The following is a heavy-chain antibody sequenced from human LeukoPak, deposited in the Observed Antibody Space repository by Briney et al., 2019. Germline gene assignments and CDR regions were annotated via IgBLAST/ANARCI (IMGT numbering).Heavy chain of an antibody. CDR3: ARDTYYYDSSGYF. CDR2: ISSSGSTI. D-gene: IGHD3-22*01. CDR1: GFTFSSYE. Sequence: PGGSLRLXCAASGFTFSSYEMNWVRQAPGKGLEWVSYISSSGSTIYYADSVKGRFTISRDNAKNSLYLQMNSLRAEDTAVYYCARDTYYYDSSGYFWGQGTLVTVSS. J-gene: IGHJ4*02. V-gene: IGHV3-48*03.